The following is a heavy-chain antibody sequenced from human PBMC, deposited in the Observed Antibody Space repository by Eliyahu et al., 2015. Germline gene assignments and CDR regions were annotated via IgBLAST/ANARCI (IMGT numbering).Heavy chain of an antibody. CDR3: AFEDFWSNYYFHY. V-gene: IGHV4-39*02. J-gene: IGHJ4*02. D-gene: IGHD3-3*01. Sequence: QLQLQESGPGLVKPSEXLSLTCTVXGGSXXSXXXYWGWIRQPPGKGLEWIGSIYYSGSTFYNPSLKSRVTXSVDTSKNHFSLRLSSVTAADTAVYYCAFEDFWSNYYFHYWGQGTLVTVSS. CDR1: GGSXXSXXXY. CDR2: IYYSGST.